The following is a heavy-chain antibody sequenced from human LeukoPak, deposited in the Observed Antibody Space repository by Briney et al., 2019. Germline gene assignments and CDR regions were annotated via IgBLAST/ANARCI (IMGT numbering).Heavy chain of an antibody. D-gene: IGHD6-13*01. Sequence: GGSLRLSCAASGFTFSTYALHWVRQAPGKGLEWVAAIKYDGSKTHYADSVKGRFTISRDNSKNTLYLQMNSLRAEDTAVYYCAKARLSSRPPGYFDYWGQGTLVTVSS. CDR2: IKYDGSKT. J-gene: IGHJ4*02. V-gene: IGHV3-30-3*01. CDR1: GFTFSTYA. CDR3: AKARLSSRPPGYFDY.